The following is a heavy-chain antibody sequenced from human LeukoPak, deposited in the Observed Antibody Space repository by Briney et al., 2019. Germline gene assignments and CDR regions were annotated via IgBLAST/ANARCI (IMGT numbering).Heavy chain of an antibody. CDR1: GFTFSSNA. D-gene: IGHD3-10*01. CDR3: AKRGEITMVRGGIIESYCLAY. J-gene: IGHJ4*02. V-gene: IGHV3-23*01. CDR2: ISGSGGGT. Sequence: PGGSLRLSCAASGFTFSSNAMSWVRQAPGKGLEWVSGISGSGGGTYYADSVKGRFTISRDNSKNTLYLQMNSLRAEDTAVYYCAKRGEITMVRGGIIESYCLAYWGQGTLVTVSS.